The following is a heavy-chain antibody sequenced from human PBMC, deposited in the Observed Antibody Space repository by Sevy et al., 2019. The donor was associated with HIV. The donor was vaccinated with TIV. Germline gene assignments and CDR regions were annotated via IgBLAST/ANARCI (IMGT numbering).Heavy chain of an antibody. Sequence: GGSLRLSCAASGFTFSRYTMTWVRQAPGKGLEWVSTFCFGDGTMNYADSGKGRFTISRDNSKNTLYLQMHSLRAEDTAIYYCVREGCTKPHDYWGQGTLVTVSS. CDR2: FCFGDGTM. J-gene: IGHJ4*02. CDR3: VREGCTKPHDY. V-gene: IGHV3-23*01. D-gene: IGHD2-8*01. CDR1: GFTFSRYT.